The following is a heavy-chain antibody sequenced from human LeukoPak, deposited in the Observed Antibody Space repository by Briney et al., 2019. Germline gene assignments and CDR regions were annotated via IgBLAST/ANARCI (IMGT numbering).Heavy chain of an antibody. V-gene: IGHV4-31*03. CDR2: IYYSGST. D-gene: IGHD3-10*01. CDR1: GGSISSGVYY. J-gene: IGHJ4*02. Sequence: SETLSLTCTVSGGSISSGVYYCSWIRQHPGKGLEWIGYIYYSGSTYYNPSLKSRVTISVDTSKNQFSLKLSSVTAADTAVYYCAFGAMARGTDYWGQGTLVTVSS. CDR3: AFGAMARGTDY.